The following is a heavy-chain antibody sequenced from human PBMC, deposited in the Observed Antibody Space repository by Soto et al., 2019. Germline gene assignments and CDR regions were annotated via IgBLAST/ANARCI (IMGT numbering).Heavy chain of an antibody. V-gene: IGHV4-59*01. CDR2: IYHSGST. J-gene: IGHJ5*02. D-gene: IGHD3-16*01. CDR1: GGSLSSFY. Sequence: QVQLQESGPGLVKPSETLSLTCTVSGGSLSSFYWVWIRQTPGKELEWIGQIYHSGSTIYNPSLESRVTILVDSSKNHVSLDLTSLTAADTAVYYWARGWGSPYYVETWRQGALVTVS. CDR3: ARGWGSPYYVET.